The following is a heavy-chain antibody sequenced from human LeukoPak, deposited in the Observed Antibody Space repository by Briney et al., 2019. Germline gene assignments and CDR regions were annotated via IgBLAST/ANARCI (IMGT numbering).Heavy chain of an antibody. CDR2: ISGSGGST. Sequence: GGSLSLSCASSVFTFSIYAMSGARYAPGKGLGWGSAISGSGGSTYYTDSVKGRFTISRDNSKNTLYLQMNSLRAEDTAVYYCAKPHMITFGGIIVPDFDYWGQGTLVTVSS. D-gene: IGHD3-16*02. V-gene: IGHV3-23*01. CDR1: VFTFSIYA. CDR3: AKPHMITFGGIIVPDFDY. J-gene: IGHJ4*02.